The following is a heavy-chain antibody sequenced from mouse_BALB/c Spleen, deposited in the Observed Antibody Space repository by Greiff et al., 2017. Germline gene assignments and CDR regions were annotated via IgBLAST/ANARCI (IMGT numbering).Heavy chain of an antibody. CDR3: ERDIRLRWYFDV. CDR1: GFTFSSYG. D-gene: IGHD1-2*01. V-gene: IGHV5-6-3*01. J-gene: IGHJ1*01. Sequence: VQLKESGGGLVQPGGSLKLSCAASGFTFSSYGMSWVRQTPDKRLELVATINSNGGSTYYPDSVKGRFTISRDNAKNTLYLQMSSLKSEDTAMYYCERDIRLRWYFDVWGAGTTVTVSS. CDR2: INSNGGST.